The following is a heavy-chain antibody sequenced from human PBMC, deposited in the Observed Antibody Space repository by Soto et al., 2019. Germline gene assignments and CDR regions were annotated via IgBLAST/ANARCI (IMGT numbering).Heavy chain of an antibody. CDR2: ISAYNGNT. CDR3: ARGLLRGAAGTAEYFQH. Sequence: GASVKVSCKASGYTFTSYGISWVRQAPGQGFEWMGWISAYNGNTNYAQKLQGRVTMTTDTSTSTAYMELRSLRSDDTAVYYCARGLLRGAAGTAEYFQHWGQGTLVTVSS. J-gene: IGHJ1*01. D-gene: IGHD6-13*01. V-gene: IGHV1-18*01. CDR1: GYTFTSYG.